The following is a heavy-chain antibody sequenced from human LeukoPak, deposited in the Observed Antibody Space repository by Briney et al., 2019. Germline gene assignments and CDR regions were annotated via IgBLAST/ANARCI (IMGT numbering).Heavy chain of an antibody. CDR1: GFTFSSYG. CDR3: ARDHLAYCGGDCSVFDY. CDR2: IWYDGSNK. J-gene: IGHJ4*02. D-gene: IGHD2-21*02. V-gene: IGHV3-33*01. Sequence: GGSLRLSCAASGFTFSSYGMHWDRQAPGKGLEWVAVIWYDGSNKYYADSVKGRFTISRDNSKNTLYLQMNSLRAEDTAVYYCARDHLAYCGGDCSVFDYWGQGTLVTVSS.